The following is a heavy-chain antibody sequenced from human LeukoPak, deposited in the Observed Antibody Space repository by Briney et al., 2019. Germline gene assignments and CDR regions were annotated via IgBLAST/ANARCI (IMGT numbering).Heavy chain of an antibody. Sequence: SETLSLTCAVYGGSFSGYYWSWIRQPPGKGLDWIGEINHSGSTNYNPSLKSRVTISVDTSKNQFSLKLSSVTAADTAVYYCARAPAYGYIFTVDYWGQGTLVTVSS. J-gene: IGHJ4*02. CDR3: ARAPAYGYIFTVDY. CDR2: INHSGST. V-gene: IGHV4-34*01. CDR1: GGSFSGYY. D-gene: IGHD5-18*01.